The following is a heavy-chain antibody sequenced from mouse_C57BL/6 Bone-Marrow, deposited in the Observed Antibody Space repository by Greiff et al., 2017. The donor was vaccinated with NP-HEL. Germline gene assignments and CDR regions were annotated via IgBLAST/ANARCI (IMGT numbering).Heavy chain of an antibody. CDR2: IDPNSGST. CDR1: GYTFTSYW. V-gene: IGHV1-62-3*01. Sequence: QVQLQQPGAELVKPGASVKLSCKASGYTFTSYWMHWVKQRPGRGLEWIGRIDPNSGSTNYNEKFKSKATLTVDKSSSTAYMQLSGLTSEDSAVYYCARRVSTVVAANYFDYWGQGTTLTVSS. D-gene: IGHD1-1*01. CDR3: ARRVSTVVAANYFDY. J-gene: IGHJ2*01.